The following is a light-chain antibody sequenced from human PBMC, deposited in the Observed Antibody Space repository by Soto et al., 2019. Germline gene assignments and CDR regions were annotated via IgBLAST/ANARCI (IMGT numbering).Light chain of an antibody. CDR1: SGDVGGNNY. Sequence: QSVLTQPASVSGSPGQSITISCTGTSGDVGGNNYVSWYQQHPGKAPKLMIYDVSNRPPGVSNRFSGSKSGNTASLTISGLQAEDEADYYCSSYTSGSTYVLFGGGTKVTVL. CDR3: SSYTSGSTYVL. CDR2: DVS. J-gene: IGLJ2*01. V-gene: IGLV2-14*01.